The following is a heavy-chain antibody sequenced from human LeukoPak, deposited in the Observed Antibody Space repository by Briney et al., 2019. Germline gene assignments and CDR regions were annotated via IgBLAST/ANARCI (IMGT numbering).Heavy chain of an antibody. J-gene: IGHJ4*02. V-gene: IGHV3-23*01. Sequence: GGPLRLSCAPSGFPYYRYAMRCLRQAPGKGLEGVSAITGCGDSNYYSDSVKCLCTILTISADNTLFQQMNSLRVEDTAVYSCEEDLAPFTIAAYAFDYWGRGILVTVSS. CDR3: EEDLAPFTIAAYAFDY. D-gene: IGHD3-3*01. CDR1: GFPYYRYA. CDR2: ITGCGDSN.